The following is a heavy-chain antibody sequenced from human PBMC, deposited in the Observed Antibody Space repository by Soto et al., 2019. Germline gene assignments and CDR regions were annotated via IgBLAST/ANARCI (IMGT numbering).Heavy chain of an antibody. CDR3: ARAVLYYDGSGYFIRDAFDI. J-gene: IGHJ3*02. CDR1: GGSISSYY. V-gene: IGHV4-59*01. D-gene: IGHD3-22*01. Sequence: QVQLQESGPGLVKPSETLSLTCTVSGGSISSYYWSWIRQPPGKGLEWIGYIYYSGSTNYNPPLKSRVTISVDTSKNQFSLKLSSVTAADTAVYYCARAVLYYDGSGYFIRDAFDIWGQGTMVTVSS. CDR2: IYYSGST.